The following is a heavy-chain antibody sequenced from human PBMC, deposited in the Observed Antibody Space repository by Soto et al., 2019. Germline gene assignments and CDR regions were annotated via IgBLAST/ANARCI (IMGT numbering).Heavy chain of an antibody. CDR2: IIPIFGTA. CDR3: ARGVSCSSTSCSYYYYYGMDV. Sequence: QVQLVQSGAEVKKPGSSVKVSCKASGGTFSSYAISWVRQAPGQGLEWMGGIIPIFGTANYAQKFQGRVTITADESTSTAYMELSSLRSEDTAVYYCARGVSCSSTSCSYYYYYGMDVWCQGTTVTVSS. V-gene: IGHV1-69*01. CDR1: GGTFSSYA. D-gene: IGHD2-2*01. J-gene: IGHJ6*02.